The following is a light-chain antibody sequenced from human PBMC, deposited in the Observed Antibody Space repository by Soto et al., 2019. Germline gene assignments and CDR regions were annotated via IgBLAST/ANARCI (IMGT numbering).Light chain of an antibody. Sequence: EFVLTQSPATLSLTPGERATLSCRASQSIRTSLAWYQQKPGQAPRLLIYGASNRATGIPDRFSGSGSGTDFTLTISRLEPEDFAVYYCQQYGSSGTFGQGTKVDI. V-gene: IGKV3-20*01. CDR3: QQYGSSGT. CDR2: GAS. CDR1: QSIRTS. J-gene: IGKJ1*01.